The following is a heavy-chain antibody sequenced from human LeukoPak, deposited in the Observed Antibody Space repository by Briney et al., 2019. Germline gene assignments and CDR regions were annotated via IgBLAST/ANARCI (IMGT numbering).Heavy chain of an antibody. CDR1: GGSISTSSYY. V-gene: IGHV4-61*05. Sequence: SETLSLTCTVSGGSISTSSYYWGWVRQPPGKGLEWIGYIYYSGSTNYNPSLKSRVTISVDTSKNQFSLKLSSATAADTAVYYCARGGYYGSGSYYNLYFDYWGQGTLVTVSS. D-gene: IGHD3-10*01. CDR2: IYYSGST. CDR3: ARGGYYGSGSYYNLYFDY. J-gene: IGHJ4*02.